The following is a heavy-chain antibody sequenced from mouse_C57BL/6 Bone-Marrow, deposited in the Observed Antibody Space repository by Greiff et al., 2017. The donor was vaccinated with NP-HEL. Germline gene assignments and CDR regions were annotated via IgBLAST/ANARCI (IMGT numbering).Heavy chain of an antibody. CDR2: IDPENGDT. D-gene: IGHD1-1*01. V-gene: IGHV14-4*01. CDR1: GFNIKDDY. J-gene: IGHJ2*01. CDR3: TIYYYGSSYQDFDY. Sequence: VQLQQSGAELVRPGASVKLSCTASGFNIKDDYMPWVKQRPEQGLEWIGWIDPENGDTEYASKFQGKATITADTSSNTAYLQLSSLTSEDTAVYYCTIYYYGSSYQDFDYWGQGTTLTVSS.